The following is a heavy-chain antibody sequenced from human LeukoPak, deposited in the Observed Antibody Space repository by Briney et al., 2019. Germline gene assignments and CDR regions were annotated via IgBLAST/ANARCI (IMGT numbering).Heavy chain of an antibody. Sequence: GGSLRLSCAASGFTFDDYAMHWVRQAPGKGLEWVSGISWNSGSIGYADSVKGRFTISRDNAKHSLYLQMNSLRAEDTAVYYCARAVRVLDYWGQGTLVTVSS. CDR1: GFTFDDYA. J-gene: IGHJ4*02. CDR2: ISWNSGSI. V-gene: IGHV3-9*01. CDR3: ARAVRVLDY.